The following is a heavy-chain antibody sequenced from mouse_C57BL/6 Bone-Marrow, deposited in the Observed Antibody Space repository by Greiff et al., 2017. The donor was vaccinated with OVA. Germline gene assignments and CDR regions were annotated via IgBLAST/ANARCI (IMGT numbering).Heavy chain of an antibody. J-gene: IGHJ1*03. Sequence: VKVVESGPGLVAPSQSLSITCTVSGFSLTSYGVDWVRQSPGKGLEWLGVIWGGGSTNYNAALKSSLSISKDNSKSQVFLKMNSLQTDDTAMYYCASGWYFDVWGTGTTVTVSS. V-gene: IGHV2-6*01. CDR3: ASGWYFDV. CDR1: GFSLTSYG. CDR2: IWGGGST.